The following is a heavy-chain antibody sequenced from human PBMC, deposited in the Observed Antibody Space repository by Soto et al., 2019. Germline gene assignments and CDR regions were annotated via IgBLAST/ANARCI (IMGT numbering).Heavy chain of an antibody. V-gene: IGHV4-59*01. CDR1: GGSISSYY. CDR2: IYYSGST. CDR3: ARVLVDYDFWSGYYISRWFGH. Sequence: PXETLSLTCTVSGGSISSYYWSWIRQPPGRGLDWIGYIYYSGSTNYNPSLKSRVTISVDTSKNQFSLKLSSVTAADTAVYYCARVLVDYDFWSGYYISRWFGHWGQGTLVTVSS. J-gene: IGHJ5*02. D-gene: IGHD3-3*01.